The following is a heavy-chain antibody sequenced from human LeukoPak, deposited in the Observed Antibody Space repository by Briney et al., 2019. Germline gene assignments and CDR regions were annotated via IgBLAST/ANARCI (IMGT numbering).Heavy chain of an antibody. CDR1: GFSFSSYD. V-gene: IGHV3-48*03. CDR3: AKDLYDILTGYSLDDY. CDR2: ISTRGITI. J-gene: IGHJ4*02. D-gene: IGHD3-9*01. Sequence: GGSLRLSCAASGFSFSSYDMNWVRQAPGKGLEWVSYISTRGITIHYADSVKGRFTISRDNAKSSLHLQMRSLRAEDTAVYYCAKDLYDILTGYSLDDYWGQGTLVTVSS.